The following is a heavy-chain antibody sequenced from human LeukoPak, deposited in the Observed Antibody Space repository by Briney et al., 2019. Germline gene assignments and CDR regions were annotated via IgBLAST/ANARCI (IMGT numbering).Heavy chain of an antibody. CDR1: GFTFSSYS. Sequence: GGSLTLSCVASGFTFSSYSRNWVRQAPGKGLEWVSYISSSGTTKYYADSVKGRFTISRDNVKNSLYLQMNSLRDEDTAVYYCAVEGYCSGGSCYTNWFDSWGQGTLVTVSS. D-gene: IGHD2-15*01. CDR3: AVEGYCSGGSCYTNWFDS. CDR2: ISSSGTTK. V-gene: IGHV3-48*02. J-gene: IGHJ5*01.